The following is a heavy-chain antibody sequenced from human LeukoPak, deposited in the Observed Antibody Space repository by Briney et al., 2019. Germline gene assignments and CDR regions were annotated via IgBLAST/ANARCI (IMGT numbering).Heavy chain of an antibody. J-gene: IGHJ4*02. Sequence: PSETLSLTCTVSADSINSGGYYWSWIRQPPGKGLEWIGSIDHSGSTYYNPSLKSRVTISVDRSKNQFSLKLSSVTAADTAVYYCANSREDYFDYWGQGTLVTVSS. CDR1: ADSINSGGYY. CDR2: IDHSGST. CDR3: ANSREDYFDY. V-gene: IGHV4-30-2*01. D-gene: IGHD5-24*01.